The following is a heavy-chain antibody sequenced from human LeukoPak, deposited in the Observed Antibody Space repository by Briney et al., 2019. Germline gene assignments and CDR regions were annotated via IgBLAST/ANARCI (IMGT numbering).Heavy chain of an antibody. CDR1: GGSIGRHY. D-gene: IGHD6-6*01. CDR2: IYTSGST. CDR3: ARSYSSSTLDY. J-gene: IGHJ4*02. V-gene: IGHV4-4*07. Sequence: SETLSPTCTVSGGSIGRHYWSWIRQPAGKGLEWIGRIYTSGSTNYNPSLKSRVTMSVDTSKNQFSLKLSSVTAADTAVYYCARSYSSSTLDYWGQGTLVTVSS.